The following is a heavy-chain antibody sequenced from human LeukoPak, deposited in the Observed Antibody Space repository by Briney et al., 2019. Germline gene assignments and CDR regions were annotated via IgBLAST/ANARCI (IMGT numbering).Heavy chain of an antibody. J-gene: IGHJ4*02. CDR3: AREAGSYGLYYFDY. CDR2: IIPILGIA. Sequence: EASVKVSCKASGGTFSSYTISWARQAPGQGLEWMGRIIPILGIANYAQKFQGRVTITADKSTSTAYMELSSLRSEDTAVYYCAREAGSYGLYYFDYWGQGTLVTVSS. V-gene: IGHV1-69*04. CDR1: GGTFSSYT. D-gene: IGHD5-18*01.